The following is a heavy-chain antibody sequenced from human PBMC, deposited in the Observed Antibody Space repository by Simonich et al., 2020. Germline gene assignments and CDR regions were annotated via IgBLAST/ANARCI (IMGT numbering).Heavy chain of an antibody. CDR3: ARDRAARYYYYYYMDV. Sequence: QLQLVQSGAEVKKPGASVKVSCKASGYPFTGYYMHWVRQAPGQALEWMGSNNPNSGNTNDAKKLKGRVTMTRDTSISTAYMELSRLRSDDTAVYYCARDRAARYYYYYYMDVWGKGTTVTVSS. J-gene: IGHJ6*03. V-gene: IGHV1-2*02. D-gene: IGHD6-6*01. CDR1: GYPFTGYY. CDR2: NNPNSGNT.